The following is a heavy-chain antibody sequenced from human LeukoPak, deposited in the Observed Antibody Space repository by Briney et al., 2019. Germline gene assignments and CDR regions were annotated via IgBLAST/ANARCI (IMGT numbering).Heavy chain of an antibody. D-gene: IGHD6-13*01. J-gene: IGHJ4*02. V-gene: IGHV3-30-3*01. Sequence: TGGSLRLSCAASGFAFSSYAMHWVRQGPGKGLEWVALVSYDGGSKYYADSVKGRLTISRDNSKNTLHLQMNSLRTEDTAVYYWARFKGGKAAAGNYFVYGAREPWSPSPQ. CDR3: ARFKGGKAAAGNYFVY. CDR1: GFAFSSYA. CDR2: VSYDGGSK.